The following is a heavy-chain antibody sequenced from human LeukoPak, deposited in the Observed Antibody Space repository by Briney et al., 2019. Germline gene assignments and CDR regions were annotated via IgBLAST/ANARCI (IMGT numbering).Heavy chain of an antibody. CDR2: TNAGNGNT. J-gene: IGHJ4*02. V-gene: IGHV1-3*01. CDR1: GYTFTSYA. CDR3: ARERRQWLAFDY. Sequence: ASVKASCKASGYTFTSYAMHWVRQAPGQRLEWMGWTNAGNGNTKYSQKFQGRVTITRDTSASTAYMELSSLRSEDTAVYYCARERRQWLAFDYWGQGTLVTVSS. D-gene: IGHD6-19*01.